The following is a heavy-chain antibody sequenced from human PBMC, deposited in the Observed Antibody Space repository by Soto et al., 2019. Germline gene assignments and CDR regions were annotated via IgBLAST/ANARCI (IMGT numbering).Heavy chain of an antibody. D-gene: IGHD4-17*01. V-gene: IGHV1-69*02. J-gene: IGHJ3*02. CDR2: IIPILGIA. Sequence: QVQLVHSGAEVKKPGSSVNVSCRASGGTFSSYTISWVRQAPGQGLEWMGRIIPILGIANYAQKFQGRVTITADKSTSTAYMELSSLRSEETAVYYCAGPLSHDYDAFDIWGQGTMVTVSS. CDR3: AGPLSHDYDAFDI. CDR1: GGTFSSYT.